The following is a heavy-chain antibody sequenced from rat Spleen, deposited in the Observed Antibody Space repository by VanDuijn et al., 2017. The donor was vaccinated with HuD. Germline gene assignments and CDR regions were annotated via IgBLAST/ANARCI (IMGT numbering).Heavy chain of an antibody. CDR1: GFTFSNHG. CDR2: ISPTGGST. CDR3: ARHFDYGVMDA. V-gene: IGHV5-19*01. Sequence: EVQLVESGGGLVQPGRSLKVSCVASGFTFSNHGMHWIRQAPAKGLEWVASISPTGGSTYYRDSVQGRFTISRDNAKSTLYLQMDSLSSEDTATYYCARHFDYGVMDAWGQGASVTV. D-gene: IGHD1-11*01. J-gene: IGHJ4*01.